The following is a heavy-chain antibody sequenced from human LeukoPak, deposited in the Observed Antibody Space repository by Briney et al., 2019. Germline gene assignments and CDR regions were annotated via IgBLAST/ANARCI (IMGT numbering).Heavy chain of an antibody. D-gene: IGHD3-3*01. V-gene: IGHV3-20*04. J-gene: IGHJ4*02. CDR2: INWNGGST. CDR3: ARDNLRFWSGYYPLDY. CDR1: GFTFDDYG. Sequence: PGGSLRLSCAASGFTFDDYGMSWVRQAPGKGLEWVSGINWNGGSTGYADSVKGRFTISRDNAKNSLYLQMNSLRAEDTALHYCARDNLRFWSGYYPLDYWGQGILVTVSS.